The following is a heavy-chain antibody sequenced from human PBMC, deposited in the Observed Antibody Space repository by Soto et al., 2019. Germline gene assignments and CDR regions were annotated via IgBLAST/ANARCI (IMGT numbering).Heavy chain of an antibody. V-gene: IGHV3-23*01. D-gene: IGHD1-20*01. J-gene: IGHJ3*02. CDR2: TGGGESHR. Sequence: GGSLRLSCAASGFTFNIFAMSWVRQAPGKGLEWVSITGGGESHRSYADSVNGRFTISRENSKSTVFLQMNSLRAADKAIYYCVKDRMSHNSVWDTFDIWGEGTMVTVSS. CDR3: VKDRMSHNSVWDTFDI. CDR1: GFTFNIFA.